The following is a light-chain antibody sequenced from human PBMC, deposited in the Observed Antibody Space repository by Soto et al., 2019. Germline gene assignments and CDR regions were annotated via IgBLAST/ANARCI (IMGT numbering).Light chain of an antibody. V-gene: IGKV1-5*03. CDR1: QTINNW. Sequence: DIQMSQSPSTLSASVGDRVTISCRASQTINNWLAWYQQKPGKAPKLLIYEASNLESGVPSRFSGSASGAVFTLTISSLQPDDFATYFCQHYNSNPWTFGQGTKVEVK. CDR2: EAS. CDR3: QHYNSNPWT. J-gene: IGKJ1*01.